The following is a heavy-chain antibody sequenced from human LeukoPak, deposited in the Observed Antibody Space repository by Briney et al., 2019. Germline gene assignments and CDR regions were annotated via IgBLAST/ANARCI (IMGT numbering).Heavy chain of an antibody. CDR3: AIDAISGNTRYDFFDV. V-gene: IGHV3-23*01. J-gene: IGHJ3*01. CDR2: IDDPGTM. Sequence: GGSLRLSCATSGFKFNLYAMTWVRQAPGKGLEWVSTIDDPGTMYHADSVKSRFTISTDDSKSTLLLQMNSLRADDTALYYYAIDAISGNTRYDFFDVWGQGTMVIVSS. D-gene: IGHD1/OR15-1a*01. CDR1: GFKFNLYA.